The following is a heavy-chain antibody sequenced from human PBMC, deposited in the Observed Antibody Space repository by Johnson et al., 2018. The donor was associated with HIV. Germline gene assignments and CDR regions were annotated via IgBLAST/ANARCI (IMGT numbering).Heavy chain of an antibody. CDR1: GITFSSYA. CDR3: TTVAGGASDI. J-gene: IGHJ3*02. D-gene: IGHD3-16*01. Sequence: VQLVESGGGLIQPGGSLRLSCEASGITFSSYAMNWVRQAPGKGLEWDSRISWNGGSIDYADSVKGRFTISRDNSKNTLYLQMNSLRAEDTAVYYCTTVAGGASDIWGQGTMVTVSS. V-gene: IGHV3-23*04. CDR2: ISWNGGSI.